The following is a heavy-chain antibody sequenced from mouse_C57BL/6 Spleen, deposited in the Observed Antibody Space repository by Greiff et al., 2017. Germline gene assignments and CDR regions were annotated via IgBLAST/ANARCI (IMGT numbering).Heavy chain of an antibody. CDR1: GYAFTNYW. Sequence: QVQLQQSGAELVRPGTSVKVSCKASGYAFTNYWIEWVKQRPGQGLEWIGVINPGSGGTNYNEKFKGKATLTADKSSSTAYMQLSRMKCEDSAVDFWARMEDYGYYWDYGGKGTTRKVSS. V-gene: IGHV1-54*01. CDR3: ARMEDYGYYWDY. J-gene: IGHJ2*01. D-gene: IGHD2-4*01. CDR2: INPGSGGT.